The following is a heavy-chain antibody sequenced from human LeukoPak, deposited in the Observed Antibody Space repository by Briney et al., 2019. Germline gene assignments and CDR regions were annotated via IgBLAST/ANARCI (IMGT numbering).Heavy chain of an antibody. D-gene: IGHD4-11*01. J-gene: IGHJ6*03. Sequence: SETLSLTCTVSGDSISSYYWSWIRQFAGKGLEWIGRIYTSGSTNYNPSLKSRVTMSVDTSKKQFSLKLSSVTAADTAVYYCARTPYSNYYYYYMDVWGKGTTVTVSS. CDR3: ARTPYSNYYYYYMDV. V-gene: IGHV4-4*07. CDR2: IYTSGST. CDR1: GDSISSYY.